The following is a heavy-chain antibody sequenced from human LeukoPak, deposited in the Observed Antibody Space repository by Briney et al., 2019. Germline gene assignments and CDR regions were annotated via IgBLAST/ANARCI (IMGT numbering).Heavy chain of an antibody. J-gene: IGHJ4*02. CDR3: ARPGRYSSPYDY. D-gene: IGHD6-13*01. CDR2: MNPNSGNT. Sequence: ASVKASCKASGYTFTSYDINWVRQATGQGLEWMGWMNPNSGNTGYAQKFQGRVTMTRNTSINTAYMELSSLRSEDTAVYYCARPGRYSSPYDYWGQGTLVTVSS. CDR1: GYTFTSYD. V-gene: IGHV1-8*01.